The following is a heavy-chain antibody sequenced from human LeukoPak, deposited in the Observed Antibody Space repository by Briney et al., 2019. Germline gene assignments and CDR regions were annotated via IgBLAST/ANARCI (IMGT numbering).Heavy chain of an antibody. CDR1: GFTFSSYS. V-gene: IGHV3-21*01. CDR2: ISSSSSYI. CDR3: ASYCSGGSCVFDY. Sequence: SGGSLRLSCAASGFTFSSYSMNWVRQAPGKGLEWVSSISSSSSYIYYADSVKGRFTISRGNAKNSLYLQMNSLRAEDTAVYYCASYCSGGSCVFDYWGQGTLVTVSS. D-gene: IGHD2-15*01. J-gene: IGHJ4*02.